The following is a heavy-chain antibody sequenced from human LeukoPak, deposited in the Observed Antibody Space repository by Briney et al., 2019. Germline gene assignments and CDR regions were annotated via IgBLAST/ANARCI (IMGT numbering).Heavy chain of an antibody. Sequence: GGSLRLSCAASGLTVSTNYMSWVRQAPGKGLEWVSVIYSGDTTFYADSVRGKFTISRDNSKNTLYLQMNSLRAEDTAVYYCASILRSSSGYYSDYWGQGTLVTVSS. CDR3: ASILRSSSGYYSDY. V-gene: IGHV3-66*01. D-gene: IGHD3-10*01. J-gene: IGHJ4*02. CDR2: IYSGDTT. CDR1: GLTVSTNY.